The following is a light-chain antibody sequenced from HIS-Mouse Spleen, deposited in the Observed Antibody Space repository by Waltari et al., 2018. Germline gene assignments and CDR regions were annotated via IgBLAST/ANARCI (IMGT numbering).Light chain of an antibody. CDR1: QSVSSY. V-gene: IGKV3-11*01. Sequence: EIVLTQSPATLSLSPGERATLPCRASQSVSSYLAWYQQKPGQAPRLLIYDASNRATGSPARFSGSGSGTDFTLTISSLEPEDFAVYYCQQRSNWPMYTFGQGTKLEIK. CDR3: QQRSNWPMYT. J-gene: IGKJ2*01. CDR2: DAS.